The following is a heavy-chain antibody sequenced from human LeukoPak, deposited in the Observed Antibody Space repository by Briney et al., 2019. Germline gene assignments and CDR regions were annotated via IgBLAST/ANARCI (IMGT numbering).Heavy chain of an antibody. J-gene: IGHJ5*02. V-gene: IGHV4-31*03. CDR2: IYYSGST. D-gene: IGHD6-19*01. CDR3: ARGKIRYSSGPNWFDP. CDR1: GGSISSGGYY. Sequence: SETLSLTCTVSGGSISSGGYYWSWIRQHPGTGLKWIGYIYYSGSTYYNPSLKSRVTISVDTSKNQFSLKLSSVTAADTAVYYCARGKIRYSSGPNWFDPWGQGTLVTVSS.